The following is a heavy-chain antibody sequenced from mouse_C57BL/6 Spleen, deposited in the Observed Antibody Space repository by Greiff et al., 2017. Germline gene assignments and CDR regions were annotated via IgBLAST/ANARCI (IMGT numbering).Heavy chain of an antibody. V-gene: IGHV1-81*01. CDR2: IYPRSGNT. CDR1: GYTFTSYG. CDR3: ARKYYGYDVDY. Sequence: QVQLQQSGAELARPGASVKLSCKASGYTFTSYGISWVKQRPGQGLEWIGEIYPRSGNTYYNEKFKGKATLTADKSSSTAYMELRSLTSEDSAVYFCARKYYGYDVDYWGQGTTLTVSS. D-gene: IGHD2-2*01. J-gene: IGHJ2*01.